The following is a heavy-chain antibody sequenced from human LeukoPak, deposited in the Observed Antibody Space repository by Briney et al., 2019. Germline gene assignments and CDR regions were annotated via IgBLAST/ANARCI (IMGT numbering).Heavy chain of an antibody. V-gene: IGHV1-24*01. CDR3: ARSRDPENDSGISFDY. J-gene: IGHJ4*02. Sequence: ASVKVSCKVSGYTLTELSMHWVRQAPGKGLEWMGGFDPEDGETIYAQKFQGRVTMTEDTSTDTAYMELSSLRSEDTAVYYCARSRDPENDSGISFDYWGQGTLVTVSS. CDR2: FDPEDGET. D-gene: IGHD1-1*01. CDR1: GYTLTELS.